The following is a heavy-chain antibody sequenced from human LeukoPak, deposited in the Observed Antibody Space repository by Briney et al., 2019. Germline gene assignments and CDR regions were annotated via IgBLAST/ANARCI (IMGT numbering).Heavy chain of an antibody. J-gene: IGHJ4*02. V-gene: IGHV4-59*12. CDR3: ARVTGEVGYCSSTSCYIDY. CDR1: GGSISSYY. Sequence: PSETLSLTCTVSGGSISSYYWSWIRQPPGKGLEWIGYIYYSGSTNYNPSLKSRVTISVDRSKNQFSLKLSSVTAADTAVYYCARVTGEVGYCSSTSCYIDYWGQGTLVTVSS. CDR2: IYYSGST. D-gene: IGHD2-2*01.